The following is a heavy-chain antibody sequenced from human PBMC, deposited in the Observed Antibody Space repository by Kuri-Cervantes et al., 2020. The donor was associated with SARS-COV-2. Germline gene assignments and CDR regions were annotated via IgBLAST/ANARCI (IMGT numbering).Heavy chain of an antibody. CDR3: ARDRISSGWYVGYYFDY. CDR2: ISSSSSYI. Sequence: LSLTCAASGFTFSSYAIHWVRQAPGKGLEWVSSISSSSSYIYYADSVKGRFTISRDNAKNSLYLQMNSLRAEDTAVYYCARDRISSGWYVGYYFDYWGQGTLVTVSS. D-gene: IGHD6-19*01. V-gene: IGHV3-21*01. CDR1: GFTFSSYA. J-gene: IGHJ4*02.